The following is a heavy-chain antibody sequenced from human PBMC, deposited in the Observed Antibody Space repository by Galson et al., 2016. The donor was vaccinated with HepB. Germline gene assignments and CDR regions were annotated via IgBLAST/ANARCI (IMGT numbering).Heavy chain of an antibody. Sequence: QSGAEVKKPGESLRISCKGSGYSFTSYWISWVRQMPGKGLEWMGRIDPSDSYTNYNPSFQGHVTISADKSISTAYVQWSSLEASDPAMYYCRRETAVDLYYGMDVWGQGTTVNVSS. CDR1: GYSFTSYW. CDR2: IDPSDSYT. V-gene: IGHV5-10-1*01. D-gene: IGHD3-16*01. CDR3: RRETAVDLYYGMDV. J-gene: IGHJ6*02.